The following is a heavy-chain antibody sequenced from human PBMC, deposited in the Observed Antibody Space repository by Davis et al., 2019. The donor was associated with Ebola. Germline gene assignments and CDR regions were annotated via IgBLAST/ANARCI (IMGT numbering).Heavy chain of an antibody. CDR1: GFNFNNYW. Sequence: GESLKTSCQGSGFNFNNYWIAWVRQMPGKGLEWLGIIYPDDSDITYSPSFQGQVTFSADTSTSTAYLHWTNLKASDTATFYCARQKKYGYYYYYMDVWGKGTTVTVSS. CDR2: IYPDDSDI. J-gene: IGHJ6*03. CDR3: ARQKKYGYYYYYMDV. D-gene: IGHD2-2*03. V-gene: IGHV5-51*01.